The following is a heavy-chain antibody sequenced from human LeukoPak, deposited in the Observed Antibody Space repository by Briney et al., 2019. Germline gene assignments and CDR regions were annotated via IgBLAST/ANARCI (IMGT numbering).Heavy chain of an antibody. CDR1: GYTFTSYD. Sequence: ASVKVSCKASGYTFTSYDINWVRQATGQGLEWMGWMNPNSGNTGYAQKFQGRVTMTRNTSISTAYMELSSLRSEDTAVYYCARFIHKQWLEPDAFDIWGQGTMVTVSS. CDR3: ARFIHKQWLEPDAFDI. D-gene: IGHD6-19*01. V-gene: IGHV1-8*01. J-gene: IGHJ3*02. CDR2: MNPNSGNT.